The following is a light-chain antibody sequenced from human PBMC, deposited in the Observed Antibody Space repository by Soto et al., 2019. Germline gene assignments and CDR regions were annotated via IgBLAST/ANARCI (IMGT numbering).Light chain of an antibody. CDR2: AAS. CDR3: QQDYNYPRT. Sequence: DIQMTQSPSSLSASVGDRFTITCRASQSISSYLNWYQQKPGKAPKLLIYAASSLQSGVPSRFSGSGSGTEFTLTISSLQPDDFATYYCQQDYNYPRTCGGGNKGDIK. J-gene: IGKJ4*01. V-gene: IGKV1-39*01. CDR1: QSISSY.